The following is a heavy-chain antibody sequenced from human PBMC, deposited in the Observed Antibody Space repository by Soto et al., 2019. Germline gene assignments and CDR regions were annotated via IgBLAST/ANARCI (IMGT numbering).Heavy chain of an antibody. CDR2: IYYSRST. D-gene: IGHD3-10*01. CDR1: GGSISSSSSY. V-gene: IGHV4-39*01. Sequence: PSETLSLTCSVSGGSISSSSSYWVWIRQPPGKGLEWIGSIYYSRSTYYNPSLKSRVAISVDTSKNQFSLKLSSVTAADTAVYYSARHRVPEIIQPYYYGMDVWGQGTTVTVSS. J-gene: IGHJ6*02. CDR3: ARHRVPEIIQPYYYGMDV.